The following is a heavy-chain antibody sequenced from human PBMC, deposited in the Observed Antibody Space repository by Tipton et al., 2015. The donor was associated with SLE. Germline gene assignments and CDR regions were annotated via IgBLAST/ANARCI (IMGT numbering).Heavy chain of an antibody. Sequence: LRLSCIVSGGSITTTPYYWGWVRQSPGKGLEWIGSISYTGSTYYNPSLKSRVTISVDMSKNQFSLKLTSVTAADTAVYYCATSPLTLWGQGTLVTVSS. J-gene: IGHJ4*02. CDR2: ISYTGST. CDR3: ATSPLTL. D-gene: IGHD2-2*01. V-gene: IGHV4-39*07. CDR1: GGSITTTPYY.